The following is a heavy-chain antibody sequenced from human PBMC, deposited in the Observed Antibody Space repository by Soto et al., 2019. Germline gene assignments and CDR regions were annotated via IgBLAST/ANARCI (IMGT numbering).Heavy chain of an antibody. J-gene: IGHJ6*02. CDR1: GGTFSSYA. Sequence: QVQLVQSGAEVKKPGSSVKVSCKASGGTFSSYAISWVRQAPGQGLEWMGGIIPIFGTANYAQKFQGRVPITGEEPSITAKMERSSLKFEDTAVYYFARDKAVSNYNGMDFWGQGPTVTVS. V-gene: IGHV1-69*12. CDR2: IIPIFGTA. CDR3: ARDKAVSNYNGMDF. D-gene: IGHD4-4*01.